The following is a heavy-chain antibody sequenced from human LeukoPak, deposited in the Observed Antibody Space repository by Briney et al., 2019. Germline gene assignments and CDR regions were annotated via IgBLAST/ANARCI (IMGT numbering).Heavy chain of an antibody. D-gene: IGHD6-19*01. CDR2: IYNSGST. J-gene: IGHJ5*02. V-gene: IGHV4-59*08. CDR1: GGSSSSYY. CDR3: ARGAVLNWFDP. Sequence: SETPSLTCTVSGGSSSSYYWSWIRQPPGKGLEWIGNIYNSGSTNYNPSLKSRVTISVDTSKNQFSLKLSSVTAADTAVYYCARGAVLNWFDPWGQGTLVTVSS.